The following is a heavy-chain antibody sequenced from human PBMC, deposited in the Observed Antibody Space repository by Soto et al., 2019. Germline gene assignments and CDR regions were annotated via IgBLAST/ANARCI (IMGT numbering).Heavy chain of an antibody. J-gene: IGHJ6*02. D-gene: IGHD4-17*01. CDR2: IWYDGSNK. Sequence: QVQLVESGGGVVQPGRSLRLSCAASGFTFSSYGMHWVRQAPGKGLEWVAVIWYDGSNKYYADSVKGRFTISRDNSKNTLYLKMNSLRAEDTAVYYCARTHYGVYDYEHYYYYGMDVWGQGTTVTVSS. CDR3: ARTHYGVYDYEHYYYYGMDV. CDR1: GFTFSSYG. V-gene: IGHV3-33*01.